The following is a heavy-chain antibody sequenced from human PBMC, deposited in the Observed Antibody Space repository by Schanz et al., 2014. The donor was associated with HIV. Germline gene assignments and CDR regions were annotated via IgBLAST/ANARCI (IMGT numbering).Heavy chain of an antibody. Sequence: QVQLVQSGAEVKKPGSSVKVSCKASGDTFRRYSIHWVRQAHGQGLEWMGIINPSGGSTSYAQKFQARIKMTRDTSTSTVFLELNNLRSDDAAVYYCARDSYDSTGYYPPAWYSFDIWGQGTMVTVSS. D-gene: IGHD3-22*01. CDR2: INPSGGST. V-gene: IGHV1-46*01. CDR3: ARDSYDSTGYYPPAWYSFDI. J-gene: IGHJ3*02. CDR1: GDTFRRYS.